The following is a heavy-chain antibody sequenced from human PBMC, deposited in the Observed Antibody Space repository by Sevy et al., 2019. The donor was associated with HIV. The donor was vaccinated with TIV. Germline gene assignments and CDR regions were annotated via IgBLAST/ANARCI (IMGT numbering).Heavy chain of an antibody. J-gene: IGHJ5*02. CDR3: AKDLRVVIPAAMQPADL. V-gene: IGHV3-30*02. Sequence: GGSLRLSCVASKFPFRSNGFHWVRQPRGKGLEWLSYINFDGSDRKYADSVKGRFTVSRDNSKNTLYLQMNSLRAEDTAVYYCAKDLRVVIPAAMQPADLWGQGTLVTVSS. CDR1: KFPFRSNG. D-gene: IGHD2-2*01. CDR2: INFDGSDR.